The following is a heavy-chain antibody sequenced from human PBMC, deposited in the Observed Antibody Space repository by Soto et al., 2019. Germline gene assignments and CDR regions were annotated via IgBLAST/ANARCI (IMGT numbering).Heavy chain of an antibody. CDR2: INPHSGDT. CDR1: GYTFTRHY. D-gene: IGHD2-8*01. CDR3: ARDVYSVEF. J-gene: IGHJ4*02. Sequence: QAQLVQSGAEVKKPGASVKVSCKASGYTFTRHYVHWVRQAPGQGLEWMGWINPHSGDTKYAQKFQGRVTMTRETSFSTAYMELTRLRSDDTAVYYCARDVYSVEFWGQGTLVTVSS. V-gene: IGHV1-2*02.